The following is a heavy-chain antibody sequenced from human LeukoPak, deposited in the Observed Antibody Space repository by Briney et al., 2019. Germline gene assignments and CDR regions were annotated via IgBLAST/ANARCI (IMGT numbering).Heavy chain of an antibody. CDR1: GFTFSDYY. CDR2: ISSSGSTI. CDR3: ASDHPSSDILTGYSRHDHYCYYGMDV. J-gene: IGHJ6*02. D-gene: IGHD3-9*01. Sequence: KPGGSLRLSCAASGFTFSDYYMSWIRQAPGKGLEWVSYISSSGSTIYYADSVKGRFTISRDNAKNSLSLQMHSMRAEDTAVYYCASDHPSSDILTGYSRHDHYCYYGMDVWGQGTTVTVSS. V-gene: IGHV3-11*01.